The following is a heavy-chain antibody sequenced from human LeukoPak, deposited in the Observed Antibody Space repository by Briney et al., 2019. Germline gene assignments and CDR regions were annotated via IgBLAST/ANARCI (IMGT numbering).Heavy chain of an antibody. D-gene: IGHD6-13*01. V-gene: IGHV1-2*02. CDR2: INPKSGGT. Sequence: ASVKVSCKASGYTFTDYYMQWVRQAPGQGLEWMGWINPKSGGTNYAQKFQGRVTMTRDTSISTAYMELSSLRSDDTAVYYCARGAATGTLWYYYYYMDVWGKGTTVTVSS. CDR1: GYTFTDYY. CDR3: ARGAATGTLWYYYYYMDV. J-gene: IGHJ6*03.